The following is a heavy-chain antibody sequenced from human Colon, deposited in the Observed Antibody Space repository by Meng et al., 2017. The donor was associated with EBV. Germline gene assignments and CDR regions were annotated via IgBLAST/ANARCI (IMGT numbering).Heavy chain of an antibody. Sequence: QLPLQDSGPGLGKPSQTLSLTCTVSGGSVRSGGYYWTWIRQHPGKGLEWFGHIYYSGSTFYNPSLKRRVIISIDTSKNQFSLNLRSVTAADTAVYYCARVSSGWDYFDYWGQGTLVTVSS. CDR1: GGSVRSGGYY. CDR3: ARVSSGWDYFDY. D-gene: IGHD6-19*01. CDR2: IYYSGST. V-gene: IGHV4-31*03. J-gene: IGHJ4*02.